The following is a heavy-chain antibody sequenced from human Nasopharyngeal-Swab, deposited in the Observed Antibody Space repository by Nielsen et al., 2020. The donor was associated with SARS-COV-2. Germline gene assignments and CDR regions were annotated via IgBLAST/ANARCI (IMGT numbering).Heavy chain of an antibody. J-gene: IGHJ2*01. D-gene: IGHD6-6*01. Sequence: GESLKISCAASGFTFSSYAMSWVRQAPGKGLDWVSAISGSGGSTYYADSVKGRFTISRDNSKNTLYLQMNSLRAEDTAVYYCAKGIAARRSWYFDLWGRGTLVTVSS. CDR1: GFTFSSYA. CDR3: AKGIAARRSWYFDL. CDR2: ISGSGGST. V-gene: IGHV3-23*01.